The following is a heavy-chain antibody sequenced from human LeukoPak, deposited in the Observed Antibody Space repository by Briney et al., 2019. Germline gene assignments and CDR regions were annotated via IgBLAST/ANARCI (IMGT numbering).Heavy chain of an antibody. V-gene: IGHV3-30*02. CDR2: ARYDGRNK. J-gene: IGHJ4*02. D-gene: IGHD1-26*01. Sequence: GGSLRLSCAASGFTFSSYGMHWVRQAPDKGLEWVAYARYDGRNKYYADSVRGRFTISRDNSKNTLYLQMNSLRAEDTALYYCAEDRVGTFSSDYWDQGILVTVSS. CDR3: AEDRVGTFSSDY. CDR1: GFTFSSYG.